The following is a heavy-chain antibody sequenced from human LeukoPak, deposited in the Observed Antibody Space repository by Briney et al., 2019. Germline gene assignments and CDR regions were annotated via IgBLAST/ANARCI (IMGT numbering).Heavy chain of an antibody. J-gene: IGHJ6*02. Sequence: ASVKVSCKASGYTFTGYYMHWVRQAPGQGLEWMGWINPNSGGTNYAQKFQGRVTMTRDTSISTAYMELSRLRSDDTAVYYCARDYDILTGYYFPPMDVWGQGTTVIVSS. V-gene: IGHV1-2*02. CDR3: ARDYDILTGYYFPPMDV. CDR2: INPNSGGT. CDR1: GYTFTGYY. D-gene: IGHD3-9*01.